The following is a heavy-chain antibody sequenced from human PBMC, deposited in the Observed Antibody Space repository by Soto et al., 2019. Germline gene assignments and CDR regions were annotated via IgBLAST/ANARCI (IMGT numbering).Heavy chain of an antibody. Sequence: GGSLRLSCAASGFTFSSYSMNWVRQAPGKGLEWVSSIGSSSSYIYYADSVKGRFTISRDNAKNSLYLQMNSLRAEDTAVYYCARGLYYYDSSGYYGNWGQGTLVTVS. D-gene: IGHD3-22*01. CDR1: GFTFSSYS. J-gene: IGHJ4*02. CDR3: ARGLYYYDSSGYYGN. V-gene: IGHV3-21*01. CDR2: IGSSSSYI.